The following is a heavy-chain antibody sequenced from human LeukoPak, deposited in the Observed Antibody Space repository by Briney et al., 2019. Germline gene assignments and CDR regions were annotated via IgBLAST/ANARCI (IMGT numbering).Heavy chain of an antibody. CDR2: IYYSGST. CDR1: GGSISSYY. V-gene: IGHV4-59*01. CDR3: ARVATDRRYYDYMDV. D-gene: IGHD5-12*01. J-gene: IGHJ6*03. Sequence: PSETLSLTCTVSGGSISSYYWSWIRQPPGKGLEWIGNIYYSGSTNYNPSLKSRVTISVDTSKNQFSLKLSSVTAADTAVYYCARVATDRRYYDYMDVWGKGTTVTVSS.